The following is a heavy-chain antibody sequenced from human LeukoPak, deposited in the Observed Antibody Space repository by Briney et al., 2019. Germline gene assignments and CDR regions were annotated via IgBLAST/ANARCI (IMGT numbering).Heavy chain of an antibody. Sequence: GGSLRLSCAASGFTFSDYGIHWVRRAPGKGLEWVAVIWSDGSNKYYADSVKGRFTISRDNSRKTLYLQMNSLRVKDTAVYYCVRASGSFDYWGQGTLVTVSS. CDR1: GFTFSDYG. J-gene: IGHJ4*02. V-gene: IGHV3-33*01. D-gene: IGHD3-10*01. CDR3: VRASGSFDY. CDR2: IWSDGSNK.